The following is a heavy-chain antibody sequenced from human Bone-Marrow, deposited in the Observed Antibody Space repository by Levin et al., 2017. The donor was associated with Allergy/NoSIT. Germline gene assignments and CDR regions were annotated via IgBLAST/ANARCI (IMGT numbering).Heavy chain of an antibody. V-gene: IGHV1-24*01. CDR3: ATDAPEEGYYFDY. J-gene: IGHJ4*02. Sequence: GESLKISCKVSGYTLTELSMHWVRQAPGKGLEWMGGFDPEDGEKIYAQKFQGRVTMTEDTSTDTAYMELSSLRSEDTAVYFCATDAPEEGYYFDYWGQGPLVTVSS. CDR2: FDPEDGEK. CDR1: GYTLTELS.